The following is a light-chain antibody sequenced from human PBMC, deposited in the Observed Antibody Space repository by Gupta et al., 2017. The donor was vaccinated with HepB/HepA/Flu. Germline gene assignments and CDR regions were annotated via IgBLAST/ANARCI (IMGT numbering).Light chain of an antibody. CDR1: QSVSSN. J-gene: IGKJ4*01. CDR2: GAS. Sequence: EIVMTQSPATLSVSPGERATLSCRTSQSVSSNLAWYQQKPGQAPRLLIYGASTRATGIPARVSGSGSGTEFTLTISSLQSEDFAVYYCQQYNNWPSLTFGGGTKVESK. CDR3: QQYNNWPSLT. V-gene: IGKV3-15*01.